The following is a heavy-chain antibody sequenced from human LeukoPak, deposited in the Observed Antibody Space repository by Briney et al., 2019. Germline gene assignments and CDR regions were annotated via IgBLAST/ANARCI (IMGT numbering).Heavy chain of an antibody. Sequence: GVSLRLSCAASGFTFSSYAMSWVRQAPGKGLEWVLAISGSGGSTYYAVTVKGRLTISRDNSKNTLYLQMNSLRAEDTAVYYCAKDLYDSSGYYLYPLISGWFDPWGQGTLVTVSS. D-gene: IGHD3-22*01. J-gene: IGHJ5*02. CDR3: AKDLYDSSGYYLYPLISGWFDP. V-gene: IGHV3-23*01. CDR1: GFTFSSYA. CDR2: ISGSGGST.